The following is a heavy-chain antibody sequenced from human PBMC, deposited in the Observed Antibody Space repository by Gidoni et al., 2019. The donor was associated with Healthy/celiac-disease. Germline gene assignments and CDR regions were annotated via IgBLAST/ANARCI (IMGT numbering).Heavy chain of an antibody. V-gene: IGHV3-23*01. CDR1: GFTFSSYA. CDR2: ISGSGGST. Sequence: EVQLLESGGGLVQPGGSLRLSCAASGFTFSSYAISWVRQAPGKGLEWVSAISGSGGSTYYADSVKGRFTISRDNSKNTLYLQMNSLRAEDTAVYYCAKVRVAYCGGDCYSEDDEVLGHSYFDYWGQGTLVTVSS. D-gene: IGHD2-21*02. CDR3: AKVRVAYCGGDCYSEDDEVLGHSYFDY. J-gene: IGHJ4*02.